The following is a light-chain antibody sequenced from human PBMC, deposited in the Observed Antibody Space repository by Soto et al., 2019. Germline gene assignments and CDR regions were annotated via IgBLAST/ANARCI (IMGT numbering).Light chain of an antibody. J-gene: IGLJ2*01. CDR3: QVWDSSSDHVV. V-gene: IGLV3-21*02. CDR2: DDS. CDR1: NIGSKS. Sequence: SYELTQPPSVSVAPGQTARITCGGNNIGSKSVHRYQQKPGQAPVLAVYDDSDRPSGIPERFSGSNSGNTATLTISRVEAEDEDDSYCQVWDSSSDHVVFGGGTKLTVL.